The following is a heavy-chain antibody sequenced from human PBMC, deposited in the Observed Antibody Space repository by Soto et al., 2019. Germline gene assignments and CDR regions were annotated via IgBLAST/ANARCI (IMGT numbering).Heavy chain of an antibody. Sequence: ASLKVSCKVSGYTLTELSMHWVRQAPGKGLEWMGGFDPEDGETIYAQKFQGRVTMTEDTSTDTAYMELSSLRSEDTAVYYCATKGQTRLRFLEEEVGWFDPWGQGTLVTVSS. CDR3: ATKGQTRLRFLEEEVGWFDP. D-gene: IGHD3-3*01. J-gene: IGHJ5*02. V-gene: IGHV1-24*01. CDR2: FDPEDGET. CDR1: GYTLTELS.